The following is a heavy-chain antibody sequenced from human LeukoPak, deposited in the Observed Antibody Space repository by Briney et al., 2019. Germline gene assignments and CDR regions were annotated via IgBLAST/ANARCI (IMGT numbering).Heavy chain of an antibody. J-gene: IGHJ3*02. Sequence: SETLSLNSTVSGGSISSYYWSWIRQPPGQGLEWIGYIYYSGSTNYNPSLKSRVTISVDTSKNQFSLKLSSVTAADTAVYYCARISRAFDIGGQGTMVTVSS. CDR1: GGSISSYY. CDR2: IYYSGST. V-gene: IGHV4-59*01. D-gene: IGHD2-2*01. CDR3: ARISRAFDI.